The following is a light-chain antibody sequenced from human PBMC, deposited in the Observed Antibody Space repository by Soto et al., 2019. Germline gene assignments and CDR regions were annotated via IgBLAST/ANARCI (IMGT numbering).Light chain of an antibody. CDR3: QQRSHWPGT. CDR2: DAS. J-gene: IGKJ2*01. Sequence: EIVLTQSPATLSLSPGERATLSCRASQSVRSYLAWYQQTPGQAPRLLIFDASNRAPGIPARFSGSGFGTDFTLTISSLEPEDFAVYYCQQRSHWPGTFGQGTKMEIK. CDR1: QSVRSY. V-gene: IGKV3-11*01.